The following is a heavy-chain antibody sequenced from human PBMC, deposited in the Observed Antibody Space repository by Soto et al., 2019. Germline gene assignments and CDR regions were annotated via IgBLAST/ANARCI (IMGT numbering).Heavy chain of an antibody. CDR3: ARAGGSYYSTLDP. V-gene: IGHV3-30-3*01. J-gene: IGHJ5*02. Sequence: QVQLVESGGGVVQPGRSLRLSCAASGFTFSSYAMHWVRQAPGKGLSWVAVISYDCSNKYYTDSVKGRLTISRDKSKNTLYLQINRLRAGDTAVYYCARAGGSYYSTLDPWGQGTRVTVSS. CDR2: ISYDCSNK. D-gene: IGHD1-26*01. CDR1: GFTFSSYA.